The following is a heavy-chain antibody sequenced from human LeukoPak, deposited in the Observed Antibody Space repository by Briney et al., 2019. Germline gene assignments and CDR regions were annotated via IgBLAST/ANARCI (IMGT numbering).Heavy chain of an antibody. CDR3: AREEAAAGTGDNWFDP. D-gene: IGHD6-13*01. Sequence: ASVKVSCKASGYTFTSYGISWVRQAPGQGLEWMGWISAYNGNTNHAQKLQGRVTMTTDTSTSTAYMELRSLRSDDTAVYYCAREEAAAGTGDNWFDPWGQGTLVTVSS. CDR2: ISAYNGNT. V-gene: IGHV1-18*01. CDR1: GYTFTSYG. J-gene: IGHJ5*02.